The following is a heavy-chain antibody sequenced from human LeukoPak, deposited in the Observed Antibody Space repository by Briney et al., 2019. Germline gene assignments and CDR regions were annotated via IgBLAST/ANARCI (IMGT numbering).Heavy chain of an antibody. CDR3: AKRRYFDSNSGDFDY. CDR1: GFTFSNYA. CDR2: ISASGGST. V-gene: IGHV3-23*01. J-gene: IGHJ4*02. D-gene: IGHD3-9*01. Sequence: PGGSLRLSCAASGFTFSNYAMCWVRQAPGKGLEWVSIISASGGSTFYADSVKGRFTISRDNSKNTLYLQMNSLIAEDTAVYYCAKRRYFDSNSGDFDYWGQGTLVTVSS.